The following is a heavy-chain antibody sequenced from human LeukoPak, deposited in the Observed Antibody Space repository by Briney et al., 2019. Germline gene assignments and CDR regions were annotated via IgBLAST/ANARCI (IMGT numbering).Heavy chain of an antibody. CDR3: ARDSGVAAAGVDY. J-gene: IGHJ4*02. V-gene: IGHV4-30-4*01. CDR2: IYYSGST. Sequence: SQTLSLTCTVSGGSISSGDYYWRWIRQPPGKGREWIGYIYYSGSTYYNPSLKSRVTISVDRSKNQFSLKLSSVTAADTAVYYCARDSGVAAAGVDYWGQGTLVTVSS. CDR1: GGSISSGDYY. D-gene: IGHD6-13*01.